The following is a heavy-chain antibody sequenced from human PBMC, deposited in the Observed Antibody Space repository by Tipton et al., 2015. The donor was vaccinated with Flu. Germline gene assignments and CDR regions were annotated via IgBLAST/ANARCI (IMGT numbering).Heavy chain of an antibody. Sequence: SLRLSCVASGFPFNRYALNWVRQAPGKGPEWVALVSYDESNKQYADSVKGRFAISRDNSKNTLFLQMDSLRLEDTAIYYCAREPDGSNTAEYFQHWGQGTLVSVSS. V-gene: IGHV3-30*03. J-gene: IGHJ1*01. CDR2: VSYDESNK. D-gene: IGHD1-26*01. CDR3: AREPDGSNTAEYFQH. CDR1: GFPFNRYA.